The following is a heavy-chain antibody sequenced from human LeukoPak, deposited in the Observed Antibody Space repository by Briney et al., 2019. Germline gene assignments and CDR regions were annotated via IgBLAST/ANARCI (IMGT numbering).Heavy chain of an antibody. J-gene: IGHJ4*02. CDR1: GFAFKTYS. V-gene: IGHV3-33*01. Sequence: GRALRLSCEAAGFAFKTYSMHWVRQAPGKGLEWVAAIWPDGSNEYYANSVKGRFFISRDNSKNTLYLQMNSLRVDDTAVYYCARELAVWGQGTLVTVSS. CDR3: ARELAV. CDR2: IWPDGSNE.